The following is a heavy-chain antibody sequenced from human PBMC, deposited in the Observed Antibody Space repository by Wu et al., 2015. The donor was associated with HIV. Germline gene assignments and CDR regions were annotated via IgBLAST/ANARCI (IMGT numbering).Heavy chain of an antibody. CDR1: GYAFSTYY. D-gene: IGHD1/OR15-1a*01. Sequence: QVQLVQSGAEMKKPGASVNISCQASGYAFSTYYIHWVRQAPGQGLEWLGLINPGIGSTYCAERFKGRVTMTRDTSTNTVNMQLGTLTSEDTAVYYCNRGMQQWVNDAFDTWGQGTMVTISS. V-gene: IGHV1-46*03. CDR3: NRGMQQWVNDAFDT. J-gene: IGHJ3*02. CDR2: INPGIGST.